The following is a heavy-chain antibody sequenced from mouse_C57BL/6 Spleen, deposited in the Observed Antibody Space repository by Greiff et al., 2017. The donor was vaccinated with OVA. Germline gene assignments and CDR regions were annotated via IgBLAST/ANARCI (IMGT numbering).Heavy chain of an antibody. CDR2: IDPSDSYT. D-gene: IGHD1-1*01. Sequence: QVQLQQPGAELVMPGASVKLSCKASGYTFTSYWMHWVKQRPGQGLEWIGEIDPSDSYTNYNQKFKGKSTLTVDKSSSTAYMQLSSLTSEDSAVYYCARKTVVAQFDYWGQGTTLTVSS. CDR3: ARKTVVAQFDY. J-gene: IGHJ2*01. V-gene: IGHV1-69*01. CDR1: GYTFTSYW.